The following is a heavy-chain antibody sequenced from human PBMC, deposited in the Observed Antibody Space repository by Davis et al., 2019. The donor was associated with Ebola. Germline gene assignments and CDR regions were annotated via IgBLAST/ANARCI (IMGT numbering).Heavy chain of an antibody. D-gene: IGHD1-7*01. CDR2: INNDGSGT. Sequence: HTAGSLTLSCAASGLTITTNYMNWVRQAPGKGLVWVSRINNDGSGTSYADSVKGRFTISRDNAKNTLYLQMNSLRVEDTAVYYCARDQDGPGPTVDYWGQGALVTVSS. CDR1: GLTITTNY. V-gene: IGHV3-74*01. J-gene: IGHJ4*02. CDR3: ARDQDGPGPTVDY.